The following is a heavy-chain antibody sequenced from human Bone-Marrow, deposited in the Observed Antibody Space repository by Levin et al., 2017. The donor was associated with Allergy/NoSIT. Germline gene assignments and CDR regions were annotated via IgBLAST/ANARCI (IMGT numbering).Heavy chain of an antibody. CDR3: ARDQFRRATIGARWFDP. Sequence: GSLKISCAASGFTFSNSWMSWVRQTPGKGLEWVANIKEDGSEKYYVDSEKGRFTISRDNAKNSLYVQMNSLRAEDTAVYYCARDQFRRATIGARWFDPWGQGTLVIVSS. D-gene: IGHD5-24*01. J-gene: IGHJ5*02. CDR2: IKEDGSEK. V-gene: IGHV3-7*01. CDR1: GFTFSNSW.